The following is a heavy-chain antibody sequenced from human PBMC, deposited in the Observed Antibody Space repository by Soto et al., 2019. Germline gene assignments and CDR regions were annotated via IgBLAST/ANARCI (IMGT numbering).Heavy chain of an antibody. Sequence: SETQSVTCAVYGGSFIGYCWSWIRQQTGKGLEWIGEINHSGSTNYNPSLKSRVTISVDTSKNQFFLKLSSVTAADTAVYYCARLHGYCINTSCSGHYALDVWGQGTTVTVSS. CDR2: INHSGST. V-gene: IGHV4-34*01. J-gene: IGHJ6*02. D-gene: IGHD2-2*01. CDR1: GGSFIGYC. CDR3: ARLHGYCINTSCSGHYALDV.